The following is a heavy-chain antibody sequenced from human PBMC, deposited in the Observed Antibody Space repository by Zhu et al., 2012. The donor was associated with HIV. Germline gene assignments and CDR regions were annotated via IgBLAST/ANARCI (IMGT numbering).Heavy chain of an antibody. J-gene: IGHJ4*02. Sequence: QVQLQESGPGLVKPSETLSLTCTVSGGSISSYYWSWIRQPPGKGLEWIGYIYTSGSTNCNPSLKSRVTISVDTSKNQFSLKLSSVTAADTAVYYCASSLGAIPPFDYWGQGTLVTVSS. D-gene: IGHD1-26*01. CDR3: ASSLGAIPPFDY. CDR2: IYTSGST. V-gene: IGHV4-4*09. CDR1: GGSISSYY.